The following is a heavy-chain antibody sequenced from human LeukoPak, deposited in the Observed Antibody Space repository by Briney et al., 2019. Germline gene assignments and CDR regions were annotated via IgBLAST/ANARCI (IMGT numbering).Heavy chain of an antibody. CDR1: GGSFSGYY. Sequence: PSETLSLTCAVYGGSFSGYYWSWIRQPPGKGLEWIGEINHSGSTNYNPSLKSRVTISVDTSKNQFSLKLSSVTAADTAVYYCASALPDCSGGSCHSPDYWGQGTLVTVSS. CDR2: INHSGST. V-gene: IGHV4-34*01. CDR3: ASALPDCSGGSCHSPDY. J-gene: IGHJ4*02. D-gene: IGHD2-15*01.